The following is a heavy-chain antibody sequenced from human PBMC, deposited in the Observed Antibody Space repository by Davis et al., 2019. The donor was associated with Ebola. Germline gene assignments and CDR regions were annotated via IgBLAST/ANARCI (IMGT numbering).Heavy chain of an antibody. D-gene: IGHD2-2*01. CDR1: GGSISSSSYY. CDR3: ARGDLCSSTSCFLYYYYGMDV. J-gene: IGHJ6*02. V-gene: IGHV4-39*01. CDR2: IYYSGST. Sequence: SETLSLTCTVSGGSISSSSYYWGWIRQPPGKGLEWIGSIYYSGSTYYNPSLKSRVTISVDTSKNQFSLKLSSVTAADTAVYYCARGDLCSSTSCFLYYYYGMDVWGQGTTVTVSS.